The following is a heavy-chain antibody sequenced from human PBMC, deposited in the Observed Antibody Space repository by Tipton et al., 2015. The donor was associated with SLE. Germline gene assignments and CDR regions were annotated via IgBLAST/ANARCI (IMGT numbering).Heavy chain of an antibody. CDR1: GASISSYY. Sequence: TLSLTCIVSGASISSYYWSWIRQPAGKGLEWIGRVHSSGSTLYNPSLNSRVTVSVDTAKSQFSLKLTSVIAADTAVYYCARTNGGGATFFDYWGQGTLVTVSS. CDR2: VHSSGST. CDR3: ARTNGGGATFFDY. J-gene: IGHJ4*02. D-gene: IGHD7-27*01. V-gene: IGHV4-4*07.